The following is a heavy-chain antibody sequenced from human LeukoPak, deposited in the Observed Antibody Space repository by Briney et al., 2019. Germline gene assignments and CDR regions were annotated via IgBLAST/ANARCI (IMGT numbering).Heavy chain of an antibody. CDR2: INHSGST. CDR3: ARDQQYHRPAGWFDP. Sequence: SETLSLTCAVYGGSFSGYYWSWIRQPPGKGLEWIGEINHSGSTNYNPSLKSRVTISVDTSKNQFSLELNSVTAADTAVYYCARDQQYHRPAGWFDPWGQGTLVTVSS. V-gene: IGHV4-34*01. J-gene: IGHJ5*02. CDR1: GGSFSGYY. D-gene: IGHD1-14*01.